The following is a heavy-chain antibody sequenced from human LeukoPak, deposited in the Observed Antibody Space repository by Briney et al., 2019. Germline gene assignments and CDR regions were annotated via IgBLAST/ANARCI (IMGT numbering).Heavy chain of an antibody. CDR2: ISSSSSYI. D-gene: IGHD3-22*01. CDR3: ARQLGGSSGYYFDY. J-gene: IGHJ4*02. Sequence: PGGSLRLSCAASGFTFSSYSMNWVRQAPGEGLEWVSSISSSSSYIYYADSVKGRFTISRDNAKNSLYLQMNSLRAEDTAVYYCARQLGGSSGYYFDYWGQGTLVTVSS. CDR1: GFTFSSYS. V-gene: IGHV3-21*01.